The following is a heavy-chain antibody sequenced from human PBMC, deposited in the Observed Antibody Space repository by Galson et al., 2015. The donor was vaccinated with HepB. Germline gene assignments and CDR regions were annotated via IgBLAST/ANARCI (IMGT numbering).Heavy chain of an antibody. D-gene: IGHD3-9*01. CDR1: GFTFSSYT. J-gene: IGHJ4*02. CDR3: AGGRNGLLSF. CDR2: ISNTRTFI. Sequence: SLRLSCAASGFTFSSYTMNWVRQAPGKGLEWVSSISNTRTFIYYADSVKGRFTISRDNAENSLYLQMNSLRDDDTALYYCAGGRNGLLSFWGQGTLVTVS. V-gene: IGHV3-21*01.